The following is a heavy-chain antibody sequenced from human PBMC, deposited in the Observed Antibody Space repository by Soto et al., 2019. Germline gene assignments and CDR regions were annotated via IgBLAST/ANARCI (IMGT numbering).Heavy chain of an antibody. CDR3: AKWHYFGSGSYAGRGIDY. J-gene: IGHJ4*02. CDR2: ISGSGADT. CDR1: GFTFSNYA. D-gene: IGHD3-10*01. Sequence: GGSLRLSCAASGFTFSNYAMSWVRQAPGKGLEWVSAISGSGADTYYADSVKGRFTISRDNSKNTLYLQMSSLRAEDTAVYYCAKWHYFGSGSYAGRGIDYWGQGSLVTVSS. V-gene: IGHV3-23*01.